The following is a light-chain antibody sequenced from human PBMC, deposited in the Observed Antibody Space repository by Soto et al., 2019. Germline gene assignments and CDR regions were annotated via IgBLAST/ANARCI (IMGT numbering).Light chain of an antibody. Sequence: EIVMTQSPATLSVSPGERATLSCRASQSVSSNLAWYQQKPGQAPSLLIYGASARATGIPARFSGSGSGTDFTLTISRLEPEDFAVYYCQQYGSSPRTFGQGTKVDIK. CDR3: QQYGSSPRT. CDR1: QSVSSN. V-gene: IGKV3-15*01. CDR2: GAS. J-gene: IGKJ1*01.